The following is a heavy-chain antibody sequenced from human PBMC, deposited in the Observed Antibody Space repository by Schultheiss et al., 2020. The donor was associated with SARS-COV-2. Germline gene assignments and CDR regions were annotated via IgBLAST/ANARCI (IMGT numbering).Heavy chain of an antibody. CDR2: IYSGGST. Sequence: GESLKISCAASGFTFSSYAMSWVRQAPGKGLEWVSVIYSGGSTYYADSVKGRFTISRHNSKNTLYLQMNSLRAEDTAVYYCARDQYDFWSGYYQTHYYYYMDVWGKGTTVTVSS. V-gene: IGHV3-66*01. J-gene: IGHJ6*03. D-gene: IGHD3-3*01. CDR3: ARDQYDFWSGYYQTHYYYYMDV. CDR1: GFTFSSYA.